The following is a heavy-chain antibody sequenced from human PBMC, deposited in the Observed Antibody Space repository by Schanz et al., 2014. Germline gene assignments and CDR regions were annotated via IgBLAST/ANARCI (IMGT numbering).Heavy chain of an antibody. Sequence: EVQLVESGGGLVKPGGSLRLSCEASRFTFSSYSFNWARKAPGKGLEWVSSITASGDYMHYADSVKGRFTISRDNARNSLYLQMNNLRVEDTAVYYCARGPDYGSGSYSSYWGQGTLVTVSS. J-gene: IGHJ4*02. CDR2: ITASGDYM. CDR3: ARGPDYGSGSYSSY. D-gene: IGHD3-10*01. CDR1: RFTFSSYS. V-gene: IGHV3-21*01.